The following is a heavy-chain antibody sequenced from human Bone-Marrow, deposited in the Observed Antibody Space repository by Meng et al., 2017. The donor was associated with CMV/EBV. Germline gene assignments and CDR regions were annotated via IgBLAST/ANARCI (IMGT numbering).Heavy chain of an antibody. V-gene: IGHV3-23*03. D-gene: IGHD3-9*01. J-gene: IGHJ6*02. Sequence: GESLKISCAASGFTFSSYAMSWVRQAPGKGLEWVSVIYSGGSSTYYADSVKGRFTISRDNSKNTLYLQMNSLRAEDTAVYYCASGLRYFDWLFYIPDYYYYYGMDVWGQGTTVTVSS. CDR1: GFTFSSYA. CDR3: ASGLRYFDWLFYIPDYYYYYGMDV. CDR2: IYSGGSST.